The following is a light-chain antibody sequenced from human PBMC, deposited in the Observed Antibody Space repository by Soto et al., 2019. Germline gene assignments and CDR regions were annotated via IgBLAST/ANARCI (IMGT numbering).Light chain of an antibody. Sequence: DIQMAQSPSSLSASVGDTVTITCRASQSISNYLNWYQQKPGKAPNLLIYETSSSEIGVPSRFGGSGSGTDFTLTISSLHPEDFATYYCQETYSNPPTFGGGTKVEIK. V-gene: IGKV1-39*01. CDR1: QSISNY. CDR3: QETYSNPPT. J-gene: IGKJ4*01. CDR2: ETS.